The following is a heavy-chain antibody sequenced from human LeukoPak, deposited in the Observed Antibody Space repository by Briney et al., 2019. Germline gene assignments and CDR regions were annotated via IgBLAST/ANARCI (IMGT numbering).Heavy chain of an antibody. CDR2: ISDNGGGT. D-gene: IGHD1-26*01. CDR1: GFTFSDYA. CDR3: AKDVGKWESLHFFDY. Sequence: GGSLRLSCAASGFTFSDYAMSWVRQAPGKGLEWVSTISDNGGGTYYADSVKGRFTISRDNSRNTLYLQMNSLRGDDTAVYYCAKDVGKWESLHFFDYWGQGTLVTVSS. J-gene: IGHJ4*02. V-gene: IGHV3-23*01.